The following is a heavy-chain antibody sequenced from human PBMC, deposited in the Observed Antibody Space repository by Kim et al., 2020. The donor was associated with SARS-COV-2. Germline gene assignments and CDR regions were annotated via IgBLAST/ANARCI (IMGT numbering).Heavy chain of an antibody. CDR1: GGSISSSSYY. D-gene: IGHD3-22*01. CDR2: IYYSGST. J-gene: IGHJ4*02. CDR3: ARHGLIASPWYYYDSSGERQGFDY. Sequence: SETLSLTCTVSGGSISSSSYYWGWIRQPPGKGLEWIGSIYYSGSTYYNPSLKSRVTISVDTSKNQFSLKLSSVTAADTAVYYCARHGLIASPWYYYDSSGERQGFDYWGQGTLVTVSS. V-gene: IGHV4-39*01.